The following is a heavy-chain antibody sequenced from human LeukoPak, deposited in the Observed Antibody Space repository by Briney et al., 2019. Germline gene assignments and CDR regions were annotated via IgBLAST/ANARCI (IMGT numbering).Heavy chain of an antibody. V-gene: IGHV5-51*03. D-gene: IGHD2-21*01. Sequence: GESLNISCKGSGYSFTSYWIGWVRQMPGKGLEWMGIIYPGDSDTRYSPSFQGQVTISADKSISTAYLQWSSLKASDTAMYYCARAPHMDYYYYGMDVWGQGTTVTVSS. CDR3: ARAPHMDYYYYGMDV. CDR2: IYPGDSDT. CDR1: GYSFTSYW. J-gene: IGHJ6*02.